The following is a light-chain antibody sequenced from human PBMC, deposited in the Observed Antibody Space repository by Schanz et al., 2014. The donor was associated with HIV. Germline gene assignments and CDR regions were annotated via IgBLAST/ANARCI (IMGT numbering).Light chain of an antibody. J-gene: IGKJ2*01. V-gene: IGKV3-11*01. Sequence: DIVLTQSPATLSLSPGERATLSCRASQSVSSFLAWYQQKPGQAPRLLIYTASNRATGIPARFSGSGSGTEFTLTISSLQSEDFAIYHCQQYNDWPLTFGQGTKVEIK. CDR3: QQYNDWPLT. CDR2: TAS. CDR1: QSVSSF.